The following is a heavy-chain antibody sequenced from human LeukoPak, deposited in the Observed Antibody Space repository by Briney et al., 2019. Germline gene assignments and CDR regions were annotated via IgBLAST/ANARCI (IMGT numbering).Heavy chain of an antibody. D-gene: IGHD1-26*01. CDR3: ASGLKGGWYRREAY. Sequence: SETLSLTCAVYGGSFSGYYWSWIRQPPGKGLEWIGEINHSGSTNYNPSLKSRVTISVDTSKNQFSLKLSSVTAADTAVYYCASGLKGGWYRREAYWGQGTLVTVSS. V-gene: IGHV4-34*01. CDR1: GGSFSGYY. J-gene: IGHJ4*02. CDR2: INHSGST.